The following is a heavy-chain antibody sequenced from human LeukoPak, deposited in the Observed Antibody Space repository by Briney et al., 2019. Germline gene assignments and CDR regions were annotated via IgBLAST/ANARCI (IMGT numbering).Heavy chain of an antibody. J-gene: IGHJ5*02. D-gene: IGHD3-9*01. CDR1: GGSMRSSNFY. CDR3: ARTHFDSLGWFDP. V-gene: IGHV4-39*07. CDR2: ISYSGST. Sequence: SETLSLTCTVAGGSMRSSNFYWGWIRQPPGKGLEWIGNISYSGSTYYNPSVKSRVTLSVDVSKNRFSLNLTSVTAADTALYFCARTHFDSLGWFDPWGQGIQVIVSS.